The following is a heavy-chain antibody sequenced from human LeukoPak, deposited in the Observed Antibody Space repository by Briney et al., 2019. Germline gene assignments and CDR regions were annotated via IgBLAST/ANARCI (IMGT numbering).Heavy chain of an antibody. D-gene: IGHD6-19*01. CDR1: RFYFSTYP. V-gene: IGHV3-23*01. CDR3: AKAYSSGWYDLFDY. Sequence: GGSLRLSCEASRFYFSTYPMGWVRRAPGKGLEWVSGISASGDVTFHADPLKGRFTISRDNAKNSLYLQMNSLRAEDTALYYCAKAYSSGWYDLFDYWGQGTLVTVSS. CDR2: ISASGDVT. J-gene: IGHJ4*02.